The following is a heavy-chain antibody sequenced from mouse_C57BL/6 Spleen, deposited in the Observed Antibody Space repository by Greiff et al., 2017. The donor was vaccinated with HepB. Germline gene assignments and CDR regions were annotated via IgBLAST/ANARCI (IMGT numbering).Heavy chain of an antibody. Sequence: VQLQQPGAELVKPGASVKMSCKASGYTFTSYWITWVKQRPGQGLEWIGDIYPGSGSTNYNEKFKSKATLTVDTSSSTAYMQLSSLTSEDSAVYYCARIKNYSNYGYYAMDYWGQGTSVTVSS. CDR2: IYPGSGST. CDR3: ARIKNYSNYGYYAMDY. V-gene: IGHV1-55*01. D-gene: IGHD2-5*01. CDR1: GYTFTSYW. J-gene: IGHJ4*01.